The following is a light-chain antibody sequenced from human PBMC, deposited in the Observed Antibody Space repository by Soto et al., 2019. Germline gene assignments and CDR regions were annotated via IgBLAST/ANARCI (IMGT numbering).Light chain of an antibody. CDR2: WAS. J-gene: IGKJ1*01. CDR3: QQYYSTPWT. V-gene: IGKV4-1*01. CDR1: QSVLYSSNNKNY. Sequence: DIVMTQSPDSLAVSLGERATINCKSSQSVLYSSNNKNYLAWYQQKPGQPPKLLIYWASTRESGVPDRFSGSGSGTDFTLTISSLQAEDVAFYYCQQYYSTPWTFRQGTKVEIK.